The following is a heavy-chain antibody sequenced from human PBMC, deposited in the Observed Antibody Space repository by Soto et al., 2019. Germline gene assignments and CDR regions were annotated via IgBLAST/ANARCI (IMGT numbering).Heavy chain of an antibody. J-gene: IGHJ4*02. CDR2: ITSGGRSI. CDR3: VRRMASPDQ. Sequence: RGSLRLSCTASGFTFSDYEMNWVRQAPGKGLEWVSYITSGGRSIYYADSVKGRFIISRDNAENSLYLQMNSLRPEDTAVYYCVRRMASPDQWGQGTLVTSPQ. V-gene: IGHV3-48*03. CDR1: GFTFSDYE. D-gene: IGHD2-15*01.